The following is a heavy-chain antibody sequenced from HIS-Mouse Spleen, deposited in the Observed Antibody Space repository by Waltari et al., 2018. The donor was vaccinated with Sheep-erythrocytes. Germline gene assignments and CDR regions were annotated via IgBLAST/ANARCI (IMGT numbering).Heavy chain of an antibody. CDR3: ARDRLVAAAGFDY. Sequence: QVQLQESGPGLVKPSETLSLTCTVSGYSISSGYYWGWIRQPPGKGLAWIGSIYHSGSTYYNPSLKSRVTISVDTSKNQFSLKLSSVTAADTAVYYCARDRLVAAAGFDYWGQGTLVTVSS. V-gene: IGHV4-38-2*02. J-gene: IGHJ4*02. CDR1: GYSISSGYY. CDR2: IYHSGST. D-gene: IGHD6-13*01.